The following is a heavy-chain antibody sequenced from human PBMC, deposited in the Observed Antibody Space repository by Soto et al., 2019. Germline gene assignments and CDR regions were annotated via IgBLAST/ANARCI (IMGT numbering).Heavy chain of an antibody. CDR2: IYHSGST. Sequence: SETLSLTCAVSGGSISTSNLWTLVRQPPGKGLEWIGEIYHSGSTNYNPSLKSRVTISVDKSKNQFSLKLNSVTAADTAVYYCARSPRSIAAGGIDYWGQGFLVT. CDR3: ARSPRSIAAGGIDY. CDR1: GGSISTSNL. D-gene: IGHD6-13*01. V-gene: IGHV4-4*02. J-gene: IGHJ4*02.